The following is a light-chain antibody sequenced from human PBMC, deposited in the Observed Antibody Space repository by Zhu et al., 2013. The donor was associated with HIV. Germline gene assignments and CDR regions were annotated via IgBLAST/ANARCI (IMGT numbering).Light chain of an antibody. CDR3: QQSYSTPMYT. CDR1: QMIYTF. J-gene: IGKJ2*01. CDR2: VAS. V-gene: IGKV1-39*01. Sequence: DIQMTQSPSSLAASEGDRVSITCRASQMIYTFANWYQMKPGKAPKLLIYVASSLQSGVPSRFSGGGSGTDFTLTISSLQPEDFATYYCQQSYSTPMYTFGQGTKLEIK.